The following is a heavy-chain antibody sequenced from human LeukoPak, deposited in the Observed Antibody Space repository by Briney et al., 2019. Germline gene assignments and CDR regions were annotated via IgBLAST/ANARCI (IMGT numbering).Heavy chain of an antibody. CDR1: GFTFSSYD. CDR2: ISGSHSST. D-gene: IGHD3-3*01. CDR3: AKDTKFDP. V-gene: IGHV3-23*01. J-gene: IGHJ5*02. Sequence: GGSLRLSCAASGFTFSSYDMSGVRQAPGKGLDWVSSISGSHSSTYYADSVKGRFTISRDNSKNTLYLQMNSLRAEDTAVYYCAKDTKFDPWGQGTLVTVSS.